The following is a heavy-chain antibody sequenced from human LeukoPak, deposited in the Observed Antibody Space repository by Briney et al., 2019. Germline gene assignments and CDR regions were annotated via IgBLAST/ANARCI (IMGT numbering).Heavy chain of an antibody. J-gene: IGHJ4*02. CDR3: ARGSTLLRYFGWLTYPFDY. Sequence: ASVKVSCKASGYTFTGYYMHWVRQAPGQGLEWMGWINPNSGGANYAQKFQGRVTMTRDTSISTAYMELSRLRSDDTAVYYCARGSTLLRYFGWLTYPFDYWGQGTLVTVSS. D-gene: IGHD3-9*01. CDR1: GYTFTGYY. V-gene: IGHV1-2*02. CDR2: INPNSGGA.